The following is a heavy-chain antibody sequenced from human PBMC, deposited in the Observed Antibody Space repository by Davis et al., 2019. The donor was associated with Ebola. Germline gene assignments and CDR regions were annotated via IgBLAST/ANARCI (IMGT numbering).Heavy chain of an antibody. V-gene: IGHV4-39*01. Sequence: MPSETLSLTCTVSGASISTSSFYWAWIRQPPGKGLEWIGTVYYSGSSYYNPSLKSRVTVSIDTSKNRFSLKLRSVTAADTAVYYCARKPHNWGGPYYYYYYGMDVWGQGTTVTVSS. CDR3: ARKPHNWGGPYYYYYYGMDV. J-gene: IGHJ6*02. CDR2: VYYSGSS. D-gene: IGHD7-27*01. CDR1: GASISTSSFY.